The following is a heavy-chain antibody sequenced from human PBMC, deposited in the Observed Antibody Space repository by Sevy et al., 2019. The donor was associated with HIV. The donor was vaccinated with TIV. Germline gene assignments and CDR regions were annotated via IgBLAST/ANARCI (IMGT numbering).Heavy chain of an antibody. CDR2: ISAYNGNT. CDR3: ARPYCSDGSCYRWYFDY. CDR1: GYTFISYG. Sequence: ASVKVSCKASGYTFISYGITWVRQAPGQGLEWMGRISAYNGNTNYAQKLQGRVTMTTDTSTSTAYMELRSLRSDDTAVYYCARPYCSDGSCYRWYFDYWGQGTLVTVSS. D-gene: IGHD2-15*01. J-gene: IGHJ4*02. V-gene: IGHV1-18*01.